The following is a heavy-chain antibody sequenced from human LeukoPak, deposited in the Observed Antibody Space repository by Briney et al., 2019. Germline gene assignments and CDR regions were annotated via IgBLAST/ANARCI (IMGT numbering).Heavy chain of an antibody. V-gene: IGHV3-66*01. Sequence: QSGGSLRLSCAASGFTVSSNYMSWVRQAPGKGLEWVSVIYSGGSTYYADSVKGRFTISRDNSKDTLYLQTNSLRAEDTAVYYCARGHYDFWSGWFDPWGQGTLVTVSS. CDR3: ARGHYDFWSGWFDP. CDR1: GFTVSSNY. D-gene: IGHD3-3*01. J-gene: IGHJ5*02. CDR2: IYSGGST.